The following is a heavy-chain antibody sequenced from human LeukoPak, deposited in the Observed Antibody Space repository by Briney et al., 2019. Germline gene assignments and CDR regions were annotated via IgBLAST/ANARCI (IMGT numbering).Heavy chain of an antibody. V-gene: IGHV4-59*01. J-gene: IGHJ5*02. Sequence: PSETLSLTCTVSGGSISSYYWSWIRQPPGKGLEWIGYIYYSGSTNYNPSLKSRVTISVDTSKNQFFLKLSSVTAADTAVYYCARGQEQWLAQRNNWFDPWGQGTLVTVSS. CDR2: IYYSGST. D-gene: IGHD6-19*01. CDR1: GGSISSYY. CDR3: ARGQEQWLAQRNNWFDP.